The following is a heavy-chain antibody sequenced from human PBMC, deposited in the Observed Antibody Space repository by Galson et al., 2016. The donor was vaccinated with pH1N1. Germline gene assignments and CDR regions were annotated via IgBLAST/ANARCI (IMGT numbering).Heavy chain of an antibody. V-gene: IGHV5-10-1*01. J-gene: IGHJ2*01. D-gene: IGHD5-12*01. CDR1: GYSFTDYW. Sequence: QSGAEVKKPGESLRISCKGSGYSFTDYWISWVRQMPGKGLEWMGRIDPRDSYTNYSPSFQGHVTTSADKSINTAYLQWSSLKASDTAMFFCARLAGSGSKPRFFDLWGRGTLVSVSS. CDR2: IDPRDSYT. CDR3: ARLAGSGSKPRFFDL.